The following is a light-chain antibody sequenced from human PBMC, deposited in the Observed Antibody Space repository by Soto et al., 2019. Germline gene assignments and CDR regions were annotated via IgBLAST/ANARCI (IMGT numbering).Light chain of an antibody. Sequence: QSVLTQPASVSGSHGQSITISCTGFSSDIGTYNLVSWYRQHPDKAPQLIIYEVTKRPSGVSYRFSGSKSGNTASLTISALQTEDEADYYCCSYAGRSHYVFGTGTKLTVL. CDR2: EVT. V-gene: IGLV2-23*02. CDR1: SSDIGTYNL. J-gene: IGLJ1*01. CDR3: CSYAGRSHYV.